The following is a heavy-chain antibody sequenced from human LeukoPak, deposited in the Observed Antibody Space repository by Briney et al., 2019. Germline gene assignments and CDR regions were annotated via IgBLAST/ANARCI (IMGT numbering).Heavy chain of an antibody. D-gene: IGHD5-18*01. Sequence: GGSLRLSCAASGFTFSSYGMHWVRQAPGKGLEWVAVISYDGSNKYYADSVKGRFTISRDNSKNTLYLQMNSLRAEDTAVYYCAKPGINGIQLWLPGYWGQGTLVTVSS. V-gene: IGHV3-30*18. CDR3: AKPGINGIQLWLPGY. CDR2: ISYDGSNK. J-gene: IGHJ4*02. CDR1: GFTFSSYG.